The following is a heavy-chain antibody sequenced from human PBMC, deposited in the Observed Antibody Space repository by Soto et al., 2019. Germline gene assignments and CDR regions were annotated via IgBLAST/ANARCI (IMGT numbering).Heavy chain of an antibody. Sequence: PSQTLSLTCAISGDSVSSNSAAWNWIRQPPSRGLEWLGRTYYRSKWYNDYAVSVKSRITINPDTSKNQFSLQLNSVTPEDTAVYYCASSRLRFLEWLSHPFDYWGQGTLVTVSS. CDR1: GDSVSSNSAA. D-gene: IGHD3-3*01. CDR2: TYYRSKWYN. V-gene: IGHV6-1*01. CDR3: ASSRLRFLEWLSHPFDY. J-gene: IGHJ4*02.